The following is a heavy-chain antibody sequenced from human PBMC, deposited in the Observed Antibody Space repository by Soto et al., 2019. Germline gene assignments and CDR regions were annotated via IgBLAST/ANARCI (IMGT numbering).Heavy chain of an antibody. J-gene: IGHJ4*02. CDR2: IIPIFGTA. CDR1: GGTFSSYA. CDR3: ASHYDSSGYYYRGLDY. D-gene: IGHD3-22*01. V-gene: IGHV1-69*12. Sequence: QVQLVQSGAEVKKPGSSVKVSCKATGGTFSSYAISWERQAPGQGLEWMGGIIPIFGTADYAQKFQGRVTITADESTSTGNMELSSLTSEDTAVYYCASHYDSSGYYYRGLDYWGQRTLGTASS.